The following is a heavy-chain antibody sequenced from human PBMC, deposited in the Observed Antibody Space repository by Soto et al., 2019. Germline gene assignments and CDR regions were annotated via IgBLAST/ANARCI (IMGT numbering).Heavy chain of an antibody. Sequence: GGSLRLSCAASGFTFSTYDMSWDRQAPGEGLEWVSAISGSGGSTYYADSVKGRFTISRDNSKNTLYLQMNSLRAEDTAVYYCASTVVVRYFDWLPRFDYWGQGTLVTVSS. J-gene: IGHJ4*02. CDR1: GFTFSTYD. D-gene: IGHD3-9*01. CDR3: ASTVVVRYFDWLPRFDY. V-gene: IGHV3-23*01. CDR2: ISGSGGST.